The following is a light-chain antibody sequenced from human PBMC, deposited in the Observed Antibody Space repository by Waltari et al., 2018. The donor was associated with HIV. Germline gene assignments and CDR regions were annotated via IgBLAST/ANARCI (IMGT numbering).Light chain of an antibody. J-gene: IGLJ3*02. CDR1: RFDIYGYNF. CDR3: ISYISSSSPV. CDR2: EVS. Sequence: QSALTQPASVSGSPGQSITISCPGTRFDIYGYNFVLWFQHHPGNAPKVIIYEVSNRPSGVSSRFSGSKSGNTASLTISGLQPEDEAEYFCISYISSSSPVFGGGTKLTVL. V-gene: IGLV2-14*01.